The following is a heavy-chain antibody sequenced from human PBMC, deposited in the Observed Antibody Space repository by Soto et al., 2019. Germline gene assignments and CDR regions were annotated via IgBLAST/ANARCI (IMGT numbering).Heavy chain of an antibody. CDR2: ISGSGGST. CDR3: AKDLMAYCGGDCYSGAFDI. Sequence: PGGSLRLSCAASGFSFSSYAMSWVRQAPGKGLEWVSAISGSGGSTYYADSVKGRFTISRDNSKNTLYLQMNSLRAEDTAAYYCAKDLMAYCGGDCYSGAFDIWGQGTMVTVSS. J-gene: IGHJ3*02. V-gene: IGHV3-23*01. D-gene: IGHD2-21*02. CDR1: GFSFSSYA.